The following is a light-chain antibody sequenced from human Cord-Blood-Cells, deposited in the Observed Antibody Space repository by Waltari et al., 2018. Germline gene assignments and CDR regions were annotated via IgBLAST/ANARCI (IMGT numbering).Light chain of an antibody. J-gene: IGLJ3*02. V-gene: IGLV1-47*01. Sequence: QSVLTQPHSASGTPGQRVTISCSGSSSNIGSNYVYWYQQLPGTAPKLLIYKNNQRPSGVPDRCSSSKSGTSAPLGISGLRSEDEADYYCAAWDDSLSGWVFGGGTKLTVL. CDR3: AAWDDSLSGWV. CDR2: KNN. CDR1: SSNIGSNY.